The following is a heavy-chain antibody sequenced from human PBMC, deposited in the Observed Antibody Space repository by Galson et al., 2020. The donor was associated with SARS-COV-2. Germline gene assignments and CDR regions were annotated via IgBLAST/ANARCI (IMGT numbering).Heavy chain of an antibody. CDR3: AKGDQYYYDSSGYRRPGYYYYGMDV. CDR1: GFTFSSYA. V-gene: IGHV3-23*01. CDR2: ISGSGGST. J-gene: IGHJ6*02. D-gene: IGHD3-22*01. Sequence: GGSLRLSCAASGFTFSSYAMSWVRQAPGKGLEWVSDISGSGGSTYYADSGKGRFTISRDNSKNTLYLQMNSLRAEDTAVYYCAKGDQYYYDSSGYRRPGYYYYGMDVWGQGTTVTVSS.